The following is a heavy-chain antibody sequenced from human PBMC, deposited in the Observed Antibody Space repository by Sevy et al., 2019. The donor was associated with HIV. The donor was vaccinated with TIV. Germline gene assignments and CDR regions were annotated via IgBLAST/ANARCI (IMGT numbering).Heavy chain of an antibody. D-gene: IGHD6-19*01. CDR3: AKGIGYSNGWYSWFDS. Sequence: GGSLRLSCVASGFTFDDYAMHWVRQAPGKGPEWVSGSSWNSGSIGYAESVKGRFTISRDNAKNSLYQQMNSLRVEDTALYYCAKGIGYSNGWYSWFDSWGQGTLVTVSS. CDR2: SSWNSGSI. J-gene: IGHJ5*01. CDR1: GFTFDDYA. V-gene: IGHV3-9*01.